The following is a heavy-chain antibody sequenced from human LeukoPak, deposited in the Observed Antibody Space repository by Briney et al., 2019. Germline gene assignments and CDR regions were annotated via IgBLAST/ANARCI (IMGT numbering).Heavy chain of an antibody. Sequence: PGGSLRLSCAASGFTFDDYAMHWVRQVPGKGLEWVSGISWNSDAIAYADSVKGRFTISRDNAKNSLYLQMNSLRIEDTALYYCAKIAAAGSDHWGQGTLVTVSS. CDR3: AKIAAAGSDH. CDR1: GFTFDDYA. D-gene: IGHD6-13*01. J-gene: IGHJ4*02. V-gene: IGHV3-9*01. CDR2: ISWNSDAI.